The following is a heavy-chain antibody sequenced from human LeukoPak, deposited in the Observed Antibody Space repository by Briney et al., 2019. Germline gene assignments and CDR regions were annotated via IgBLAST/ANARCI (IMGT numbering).Heavy chain of an antibody. CDR1: GFTFTNSV. CDR2: IVVGCGNT. V-gene: IGHV1-58*02. J-gene: IGHJ4*02. D-gene: IGHD7-27*01. Sequence: ASVKVSCQASGFTFTNSVMQWVRQARGQRLAWIGWIVVGCGNTNYAQKFQERVTITRDISTSTAYMELSSLRSEDTAVYYCAAETGDRLRVDYWGQGTLVTVSS. CDR3: AAETGDRLRVDY.